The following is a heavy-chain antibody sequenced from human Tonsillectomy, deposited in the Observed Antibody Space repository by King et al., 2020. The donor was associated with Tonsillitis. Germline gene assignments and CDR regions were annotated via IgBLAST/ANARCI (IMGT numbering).Heavy chain of an antibody. CDR2: IRSKAYGGTT. J-gene: IGHJ6*03. D-gene: IGHD1-1*01. CDR3: TRSTGNYYYYYMDV. V-gene: IGHV3-49*04. Sequence: VQLVESWGGLVQPGRSLRLSCTASGFTFGDYAMSWVRQAPGKGLEWVGFIRSKAYGGTTEYAASVKGRFTISRDDSKSIAYLQMNSLKTEDTAVYYCTRSTGNYYYYYMDVWGKGTTVTVSS. CDR1: GFTFGDYA.